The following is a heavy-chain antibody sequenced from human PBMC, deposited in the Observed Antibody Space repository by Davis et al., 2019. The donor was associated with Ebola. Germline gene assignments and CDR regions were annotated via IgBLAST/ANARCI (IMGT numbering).Heavy chain of an antibody. CDR3: ARGGDGPFDY. CDR1: GGSFSGYY. CDR2: INHSGST. V-gene: IGHV4-34*01. J-gene: IGHJ4*02. D-gene: IGHD3-10*01. Sequence: MPGGSLRLSCAVYGGSFSGYYWSWICQPPGKGLEWIGEINHSGSTNYTPSLKSRVTISVDTSKNQFSLNLSSVTAADTAVYYCARGGDGPFDYWGQGTLVTVSS.